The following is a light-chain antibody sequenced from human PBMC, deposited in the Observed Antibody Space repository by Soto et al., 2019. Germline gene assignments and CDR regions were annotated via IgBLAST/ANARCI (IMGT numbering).Light chain of an antibody. CDR3: HQYCGSPRT. J-gene: IGKJ1*01. Sequence: EIVLTQPPGTLSLSPGERATLSCSASQSVSSGSLPWYQQNRGKAPRLLILDASSRATGIPDRFSGSWSGTDFTLTISRLEPEDCAVYYCHQYCGSPRTFGQGTKVDTK. CDR2: DAS. V-gene: IGKV3-20*01. CDR1: QSVSSGS.